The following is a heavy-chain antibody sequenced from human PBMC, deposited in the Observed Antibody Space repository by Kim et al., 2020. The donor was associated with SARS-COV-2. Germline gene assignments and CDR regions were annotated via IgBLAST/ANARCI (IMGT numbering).Heavy chain of an antibody. CDR1: GFTFSTSP. V-gene: IGHV3-23*01. J-gene: IGHJ4*02. CDR2: ISWDGKRT. Sequence: GGSLRLSCVASGFTFSTSPMGWVRQAPGKGLEWVSRISWDGKRTYYADSVKGRVTISSDKSKNTLYLHMNSLRVEDTAAYYCAKGVTNSGFDYWGQGT. D-gene: IGHD4-17*01. CDR3: AKGVTNSGFDY.